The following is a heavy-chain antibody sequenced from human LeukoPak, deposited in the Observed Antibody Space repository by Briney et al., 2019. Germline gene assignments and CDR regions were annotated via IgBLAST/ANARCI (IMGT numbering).Heavy chain of an antibody. CDR2: ISAYNGNT. D-gene: IGHD2-15*01. CDR1: GYTFTSYG. V-gene: IGHV1-18*01. CDR3: ARDSAYCSGGSCSWFDP. J-gene: IGHJ5*02. Sequence: GASVKVSCRASGYTFTSYGISWVRQAPGQGLEWMGWISAYNGNTNYAQKLQGRVTMTTDTSTSTAYMELRSLRSDDTAVYYCARDSAYCSGGSCSWFDPWGQGTLVTVSP.